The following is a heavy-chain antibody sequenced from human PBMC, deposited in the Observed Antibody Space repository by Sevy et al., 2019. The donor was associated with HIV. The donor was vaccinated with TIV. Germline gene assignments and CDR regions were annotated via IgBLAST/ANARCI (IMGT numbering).Heavy chain of an antibody. V-gene: IGHV3-7*01. D-gene: IGHD3-22*01. CDR3: ARVRDDSSGFHLDY. CDR1: GFTFSRYW. J-gene: IGHJ4*02. Sequence: GGSLRLSCAASGFTFSRYWMTWVRQAPGKGLEWVANIKQDGSEKYSVHSVKGRLTISRDNAKNALYLKMNSLRAEDTALYYCARVRDDSSGFHLDYWGQGTLVTVSS. CDR2: IKQDGSEK.